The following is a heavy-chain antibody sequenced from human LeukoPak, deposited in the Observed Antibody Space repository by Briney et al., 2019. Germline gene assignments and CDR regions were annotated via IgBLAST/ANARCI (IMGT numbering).Heavy chain of an antibody. CDR3: TTRGRYCSSTSCSPLGIDY. CDR2: TKSKTDGGTT. CDR1: GFTFSNAW. D-gene: IGHD2-2*01. V-gene: IGHV3-15*01. Sequence: GGSLRLSCAASGFTFSNAWMSWVRQAPGKGLEWVGRTKSKTDGGTTDYAAPVKGRFTISRDDSKNTLYLQMNSLKTEDTAVYYCTTRGRYCSSTSCSPLGIDYWGQGTLVTVSS. J-gene: IGHJ4*02.